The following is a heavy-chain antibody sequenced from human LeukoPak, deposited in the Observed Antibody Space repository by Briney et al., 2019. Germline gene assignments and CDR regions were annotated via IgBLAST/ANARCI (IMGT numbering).Heavy chain of an antibody. CDR2: IYYSGST. Sequence: SETLSLTCTVSGGSISSGDYYWSWIRQPPGKGLEWIGYIYYSGSTYYNPSLKSRVTISVDTPKNQFSLKLSSVTAADTAVYYCARYGSGSYSPYWYFDLWGRGTLVTVSS. CDR1: GGSISSGDYY. V-gene: IGHV4-30-4*01. CDR3: ARYGSGSYSPYWYFDL. D-gene: IGHD3-10*01. J-gene: IGHJ2*01.